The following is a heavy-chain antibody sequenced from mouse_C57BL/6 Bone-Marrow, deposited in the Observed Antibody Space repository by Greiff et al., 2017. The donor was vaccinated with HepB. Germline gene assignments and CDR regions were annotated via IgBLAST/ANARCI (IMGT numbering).Heavy chain of an antibody. Sequence: QVQLQQPGAELVKPGASVKLSCKASGYTFTSYWMQWVKQRPGQGLEWIGEIDPSDSYTNYNQKFKGKATLTVDTSSSTAYMQLSSLTSEDSAVYYCARLGPLWPFAYWGQGTLVTVSA. V-gene: IGHV1-50*01. D-gene: IGHD1-1*02. CDR1: GYTFTSYW. J-gene: IGHJ3*01. CDR2: IDPSDSYT. CDR3: ARLGPLWPFAY.